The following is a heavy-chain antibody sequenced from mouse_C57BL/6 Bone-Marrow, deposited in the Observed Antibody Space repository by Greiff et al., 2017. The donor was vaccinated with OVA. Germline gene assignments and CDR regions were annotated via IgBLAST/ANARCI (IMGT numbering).Heavy chain of an antibody. J-gene: IGHJ3*01. CDR3: AREDYYYGSSLAWFAY. D-gene: IGHD1-1*01. Sequence: QVQLQQSGPELVKPGASVKLSCKASGYTFTSYDINWVKQRPGQGLEWIGWIYPSAGSTKYNEKFKGKATLTVDTSSSTAYMELHSLTSEDSAVYFCAREDYYYGSSLAWFAYWGQGTLVTVSA. CDR1: GYTFTSYD. V-gene: IGHV1-85*01. CDR2: IYPSAGST.